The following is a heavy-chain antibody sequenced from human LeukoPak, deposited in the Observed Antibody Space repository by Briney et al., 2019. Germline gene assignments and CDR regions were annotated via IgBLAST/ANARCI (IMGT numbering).Heavy chain of an antibody. J-gene: IGHJ4*02. CDR3: SRGLDSRKLGY. Sequence: SQTLSLTCTVSGASFNSDEQYWNWIRQSPGKGLEWIVSIHPSGILYNNPSLESRVTMTRKTPKNQFSLNLNSVTAADTAVYFCSRGLDSRKLGYWGQGILVTVSS. V-gene: IGHV4-31*03. CDR2: IHPSGIL. D-gene: IGHD3-22*01. CDR1: GASFNSDEQY.